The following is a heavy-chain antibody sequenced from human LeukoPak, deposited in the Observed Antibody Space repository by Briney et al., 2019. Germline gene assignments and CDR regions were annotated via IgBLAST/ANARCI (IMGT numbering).Heavy chain of an antibody. J-gene: IGHJ4*02. CDR2: ISPRGDIT. Sequence: HGGSLRLSCAASGFSFRSHGMNWVRQAPGKGLEWVSGISPRGDITYYKDSVRGRFTISRDNFKNTVSLQLNSLRAEDTAMYYCARGYGSGDYWGQGTLATVSS. V-gene: IGHV3-23*01. CDR1: GFSFRSHG. CDR3: ARGYGSGDY. D-gene: IGHD3-10*01.